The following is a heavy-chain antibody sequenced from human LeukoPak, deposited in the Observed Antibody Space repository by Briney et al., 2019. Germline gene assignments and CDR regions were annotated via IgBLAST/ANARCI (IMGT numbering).Heavy chain of an antibody. V-gene: IGHV3-9*01. J-gene: IGHJ4*02. CDR3: AKDKGYSSGWSGGGEFDY. D-gene: IGHD6-19*01. CDR1: GFTFDDYA. CDR2: ISWNSGSI. Sequence: PGGSLRLSCAASGFTFDDYAMHWVRQAPGKGLEWVSGISWNSGSIGYADSVKGRFTISRDNAKNSLYLQMNSLRAEDTALYYCAKDKGYSSGWSGGGEFDYWGQGTLVTVSS.